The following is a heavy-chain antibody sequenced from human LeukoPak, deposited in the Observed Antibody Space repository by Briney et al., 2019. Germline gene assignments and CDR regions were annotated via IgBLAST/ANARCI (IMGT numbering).Heavy chain of an antibody. Sequence: PWGSVKVSCKASGYTFTSYGISWVRQGPGQGLGWMGWVSVYNGNTNYAQKLQGRVTMTTDTSKSTAYMELRSLRTDDTAVYYCARDYDSSGYYYWDYYYYGMDVWGQGTTVTVSS. CDR3: ARDYDSSGYYYWDYYYYGMDV. CDR2: VSVYNGNT. J-gene: IGHJ6*02. V-gene: IGHV1-18*01. CDR1: GYTFTSYG. D-gene: IGHD3-22*01.